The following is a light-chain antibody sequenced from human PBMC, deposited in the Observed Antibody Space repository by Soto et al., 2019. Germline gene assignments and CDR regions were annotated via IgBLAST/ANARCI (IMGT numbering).Light chain of an antibody. CDR1: QSVSSN. J-gene: IGKJ1*01. Sequence: ETVMTQSPATLSVSPGERATLSCRASQSVSSNLAWYQQKPGQAPRLLIYGASTRATGIPARFSGSGSGTEFTLTISSLQSEDFAVYXXXXXNNWPQTFGQGTKVDIK. CDR2: GAS. V-gene: IGKV3-15*01. CDR3: XXXNNWPQT.